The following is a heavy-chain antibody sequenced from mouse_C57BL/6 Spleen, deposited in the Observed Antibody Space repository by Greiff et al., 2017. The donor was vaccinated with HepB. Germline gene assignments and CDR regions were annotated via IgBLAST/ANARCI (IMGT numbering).Heavy chain of an antibody. D-gene: IGHD3-3*01. CDR3: ARRRAGYFDY. V-gene: IGHV5-17*01. J-gene: IGHJ2*01. CDR1: GFTFSDYG. Sequence: EVQLQESGGGLVKPGGSLKLSCAASGFTFSDYGMHWVRQAPEKGLEWVAYISSGSSTIYYADTVKGRFTISRDNAKNTLFLQMTSLRSEDTAMYYCARRRAGYFDYWGQGTTLTVSS. CDR2: ISSGSSTI.